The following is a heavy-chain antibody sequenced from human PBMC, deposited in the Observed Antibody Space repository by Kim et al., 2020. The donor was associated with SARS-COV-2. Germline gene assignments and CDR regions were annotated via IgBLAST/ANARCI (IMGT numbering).Heavy chain of an antibody. CDR1: GFIFSTYS. Sequence: GGSLRLSCAASGFIFSTYSMNWVRQAPGKGLEWVSSISSRSSYVYYTDSVKGRFSTSRDNARNSLYLQMDSLRAEDTAVYYCASRREPDYSIYYWGQGTPVTVSS. J-gene: IGHJ4*02. CDR3: ASRREPDYSIYY. V-gene: IGHV3-21*01. D-gene: IGHD4-4*01. CDR2: ISSRSSYV.